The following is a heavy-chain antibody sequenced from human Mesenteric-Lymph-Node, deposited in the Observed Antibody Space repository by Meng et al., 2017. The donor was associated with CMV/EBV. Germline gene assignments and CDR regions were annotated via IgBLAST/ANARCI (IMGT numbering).Heavy chain of an antibody. CDR3: ARLDSSGP. CDR1: GGTFPSFA. Sequence: QVQLVQSGSEVTKPGSSVKVSGKACGGTFPSFALSWVRQAPGQGLEWMGGVVPGFAAPNYAPRLQGRVTITMDESTATAYMELSHLRDEDTAFYYCARLDSSGPWGQGTMVTV. J-gene: IGHJ5*02. D-gene: IGHD3-22*01. CDR2: VVPGFAAP. V-gene: IGHV1-69*01.